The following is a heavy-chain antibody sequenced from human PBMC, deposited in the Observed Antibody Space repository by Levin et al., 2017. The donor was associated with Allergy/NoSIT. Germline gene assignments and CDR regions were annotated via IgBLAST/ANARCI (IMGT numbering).Heavy chain of an antibody. CDR2: ISYSGNT. CDR1: GGSISSDY. D-gene: IGHD3-9*01. J-gene: IGHJ4*02. V-gene: IGHV4-59*08. CDR3: ARRGLYFALDH. Sequence: SETLSLTCTVSGGSISSDYWSWIRQPPGKGLEWIGYISYSGNTNYNPSLKSRVTISVDPSKTQVSLRLSSVTAADTAVYYCARRGLYFALDHWGQGTLVTVSS.